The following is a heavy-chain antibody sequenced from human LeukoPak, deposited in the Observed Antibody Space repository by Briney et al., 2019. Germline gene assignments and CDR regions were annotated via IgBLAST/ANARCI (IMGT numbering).Heavy chain of an antibody. D-gene: IGHD7-27*01. Sequence: QPGGSLRLSCAASGFTFSSYEMNWVRQAPGKGLEWVSYISSSSSIIYYADSVKGRFTVSRDNTKQSLYLQMDSLRAEDTAVYYCATPFPWGAYAFDIWGQGTMVTVSS. CDR2: ISSSSSII. J-gene: IGHJ3*02. CDR3: ATPFPWGAYAFDI. V-gene: IGHV3-48*03. CDR1: GFTFSSYE.